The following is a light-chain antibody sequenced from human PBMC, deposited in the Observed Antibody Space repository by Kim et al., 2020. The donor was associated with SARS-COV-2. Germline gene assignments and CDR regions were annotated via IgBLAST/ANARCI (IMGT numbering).Light chain of an antibody. CDR1: SSNIGNNA. CDR3: AAWDDSLNGPV. Sequence: RQRVTLYCSGSSSNIGNNAVNWYQQLPGKAPKLLIYYDDLLPSGVSDRFSGSKSGTSASLAISGLQSEDEADYYCAAWDDSLNGPVFGGGTQLTVL. J-gene: IGLJ2*01. V-gene: IGLV1-36*01. CDR2: YDD.